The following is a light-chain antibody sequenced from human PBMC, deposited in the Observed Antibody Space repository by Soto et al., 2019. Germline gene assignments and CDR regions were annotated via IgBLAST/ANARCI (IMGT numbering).Light chain of an antibody. V-gene: IGLV2-8*01. CDR1: SSDIGGYNY. J-gene: IGLJ2*01. Sequence: QSVLTQPPSASGSPGQSVTISCTGTSSDIGGYNYVSWYQQYPGKAPKLMIYGVTKRPSGVPDRFSGSRSDNTASLTVSGLQPEDEAVYYCTSYAGSNNFGVFGGGTKLTVL. CDR3: TSYAGSNNFGV. CDR2: GVT.